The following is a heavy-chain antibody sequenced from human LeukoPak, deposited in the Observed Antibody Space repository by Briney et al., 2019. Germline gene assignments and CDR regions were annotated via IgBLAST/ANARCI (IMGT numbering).Heavy chain of an antibody. D-gene: IGHD3-22*01. Sequence: SETLSLTCTVSGGSISSGSYYWSWIRQPAGKGLEWIGRIYTSGSTNYNPSLKSRVTMSVDTSKNQFSLKLSSVTAADTAVYYCARDLYYDSSGTYYYYYMDVWGKGTTVTISS. CDR2: IYTSGST. V-gene: IGHV4-61*02. J-gene: IGHJ6*03. CDR3: ARDLYYDSSGTYYYYYMDV. CDR1: GGSISSGSYY.